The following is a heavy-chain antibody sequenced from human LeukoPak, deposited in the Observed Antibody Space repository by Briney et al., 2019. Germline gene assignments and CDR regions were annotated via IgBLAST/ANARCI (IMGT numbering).Heavy chain of an antibody. V-gene: IGHV1-69*06. CDR3: ARDPEYYYDSSGYYQDY. CDR2: IIPMFDTP. J-gene: IGHJ4*02. CDR1: GDTFTTYA. Sequence: ASVKVSCKASGDTFTTYAIIWVRQAPGQGLEWMGGIIPMFDTPNYAQRLQGRVTITADKSTKTAYMELTSLRSEDTAVYYCARDPEYYYDSSGYYQDYWGQGTLVTVSS. D-gene: IGHD3-22*01.